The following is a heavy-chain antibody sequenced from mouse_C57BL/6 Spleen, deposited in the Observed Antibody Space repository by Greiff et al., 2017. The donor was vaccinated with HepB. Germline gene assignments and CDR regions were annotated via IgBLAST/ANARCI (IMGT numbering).Heavy chain of an antibody. CDR1: GFSLTSYG. Sequence: VQLQQSGPGLVAPSQSLSITCTVSGFSLTSYGVDWVRQPPGKGLEWLGVIWGGGSTNYNSALMSRLSISKDNSKSQVFLKMNSRQTDDTAMYYCAKRGYDYDPFAYWGQGTLVTVSA. V-gene: IGHV2-9*01. J-gene: IGHJ3*01. CDR2: IWGGGST. CDR3: AKRGYDYDPFAY. D-gene: IGHD2-4*01.